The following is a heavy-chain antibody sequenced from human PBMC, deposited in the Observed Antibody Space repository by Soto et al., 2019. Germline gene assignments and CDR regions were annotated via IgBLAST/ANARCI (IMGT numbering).Heavy chain of an antibody. J-gene: IGHJ4*02. Sequence: QVQLQESGPGLVKPSQTLSLTCTVSGGSISSGGYYWSWIRQHPGKGLEWIGYIYYSVSTYYNPSPKSRVTISVDTSKNQFSLKLSSVTAADTAGYSCARDLASGSLDYWGQVTLVTVAS. CDR2: IYYSVST. D-gene: IGHD5-12*01. V-gene: IGHV4-31*03. CDR1: GGSISSGGYY. CDR3: ARDLASGSLDY.